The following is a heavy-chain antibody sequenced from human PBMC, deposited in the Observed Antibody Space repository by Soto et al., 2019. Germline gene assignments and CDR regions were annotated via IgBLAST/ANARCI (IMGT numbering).Heavy chain of an antibody. D-gene: IGHD2-2*01. J-gene: IGHJ5*02. Sequence: SETLSLICTVSGDSISGGASFWSWIRQPPGKGLEWIANVYYSGSSYYNPSLKSRLTISVDTTKNQFSLQLKSMTAADTAVYYCAKLSCTSSTCYFPGWFDPWGQGTLVTVSS. CDR2: VYYSGSS. CDR1: GDSISGGASF. V-gene: IGHV4-31*03. CDR3: AKLSCTSSTCYFPGWFDP.